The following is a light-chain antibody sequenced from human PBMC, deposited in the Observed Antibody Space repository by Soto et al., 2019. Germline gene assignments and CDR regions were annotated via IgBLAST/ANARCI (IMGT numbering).Light chain of an antibody. Sequence: EIVLTQSPATLSLSPGERATLSCRASQNVNSYLAWYQQKPGQAPRLLIYDASNRATGIPARFSGSGSGTDFTLTISNLEPEDFAVYYCQQRIMWPLTFGGGTKVEIK. V-gene: IGKV3-11*01. CDR3: QQRIMWPLT. J-gene: IGKJ4*01. CDR1: QNVNSY. CDR2: DAS.